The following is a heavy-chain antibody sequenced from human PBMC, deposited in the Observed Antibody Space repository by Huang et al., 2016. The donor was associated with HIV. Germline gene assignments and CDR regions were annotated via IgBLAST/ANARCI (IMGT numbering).Heavy chain of an antibody. J-gene: IGHJ3*02. D-gene: IGHD3-16*01. CDR2: ISGSGDKT. Sequence: EVQMLESGGGLIQPGGSLRLSCAASGFRFSTYGMIWVRQTAGKGLEWVSDISGSGDKTYYEGSGKGRFTISRDNSKNTLYLQMNSLRAEDTAIYYCAKDPNGDYVGTFDMWGQGTMVTVSS. CDR1: GFRFSTYG. V-gene: IGHV3-23*01. CDR3: AKDPNGDYVGTFDM.